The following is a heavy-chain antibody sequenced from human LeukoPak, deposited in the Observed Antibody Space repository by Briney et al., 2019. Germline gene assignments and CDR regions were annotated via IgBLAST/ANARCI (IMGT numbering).Heavy chain of an antibody. CDR1: GFTFSSYW. J-gene: IGHJ4*02. Sequence: PGGSLRLSCAASGFTFSSYWMSWVRQAPGKGLEWVANIKQDGSEKYYVDSVKGRFTISRDNAKNSLYLQMNSLRAEDTAVYYCARGSSSWYGMDSFDYWGQGTLVTVSS. CDR2: IKQDGSEK. D-gene: IGHD6-13*01. V-gene: IGHV3-7*03. CDR3: ARGSSSWYGMDSFDY.